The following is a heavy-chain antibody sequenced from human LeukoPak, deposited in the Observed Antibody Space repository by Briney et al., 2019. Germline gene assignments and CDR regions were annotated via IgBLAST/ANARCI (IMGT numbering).Heavy chain of an antibody. J-gene: IGHJ4*02. Sequence: SETVCLTCAVSVGVISSGCYTWSWIRQPPGKGLEWIGYIYHSGSTYYNPSLKSRVTISVDRSKNQFSLKLSSVTAADTAVYYCAREKDYFDYWGQGTLVTVSS. CDR2: IYHSGST. V-gene: IGHV4-30-2*01. CDR1: VGVISSGCYT. CDR3: AREKDYFDY.